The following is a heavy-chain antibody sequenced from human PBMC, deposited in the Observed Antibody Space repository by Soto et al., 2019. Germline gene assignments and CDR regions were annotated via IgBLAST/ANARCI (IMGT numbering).Heavy chain of an antibody. Sequence: QVQLQESGPGLVKPSGTLSLTCAVSGGSISSSNWWSWVRQPPGKGLEWIGEIYHSGSTNYNPSLKSRVTISVDKSKNQFDLKLSSVTAADTAVYYCATVDDYGDYVGGFDYWGQGTLVTVSS. D-gene: IGHD4-17*01. CDR3: ATVDDYGDYVGGFDY. CDR2: IYHSGST. J-gene: IGHJ4*02. CDR1: GGSISSSNW. V-gene: IGHV4-4*02.